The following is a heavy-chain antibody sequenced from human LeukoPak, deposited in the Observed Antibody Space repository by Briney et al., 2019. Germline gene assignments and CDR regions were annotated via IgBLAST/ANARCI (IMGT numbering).Heavy chain of an antibody. V-gene: IGHV3-20*04. CDR1: GFSFSSYD. CDR3: ARSRHSYDSSGFPHY. Sequence: GGSLRLSCAASGFSFSSYDMSWVRQAPGKGLEWVSGINWNGGSRGYADSVKGRFTISRDNAKNSLYLQMNSLRAEDTALYYCARSRHSYDSSGFPHYWGQGTLVTVSS. J-gene: IGHJ4*02. D-gene: IGHD3-22*01. CDR2: INWNGGSR.